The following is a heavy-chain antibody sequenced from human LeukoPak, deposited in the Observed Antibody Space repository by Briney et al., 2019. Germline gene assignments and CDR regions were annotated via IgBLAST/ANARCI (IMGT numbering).Heavy chain of an antibody. D-gene: IGHD6-19*01. V-gene: IGHV3-23*01. CDR1: GFTFSSYA. CDR2: ISGSGGST. Sequence: GGSLRLSCAASGFTFSSYAMSWVRQAPGKGLGWVSAISGSGGSTYYADSVKGRFTISRDNAKNTLYLQMNRLRAEYTAVYYCAKDGYSSGWYEYYYYGMDVCGQGTTVTVSS. J-gene: IGHJ6*02. CDR3: AKDGYSSGWYEYYYYGMDV.